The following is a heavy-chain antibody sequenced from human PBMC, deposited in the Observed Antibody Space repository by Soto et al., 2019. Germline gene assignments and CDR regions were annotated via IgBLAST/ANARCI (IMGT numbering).Heavy chain of an antibody. Sequence: EVQLLASGGGLVQPGGSLRLSCAASGFTSGNFAMSWIRQAPGKGLEWVSGVRAGGHRTYCADYVEGRFTISRDNSRNTLYLQMNSLRAEDTAVYYCATQMTAVTPFDFWGQGTLVTVSS. CDR1: GFTSGNFA. J-gene: IGHJ4*02. CDR2: VRAGGHRT. D-gene: IGHD4-17*01. CDR3: ATQMTAVTPFDF. V-gene: IGHV3-23*01.